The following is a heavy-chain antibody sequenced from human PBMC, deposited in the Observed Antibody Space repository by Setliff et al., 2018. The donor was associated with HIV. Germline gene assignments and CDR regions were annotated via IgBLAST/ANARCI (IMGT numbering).Heavy chain of an antibody. CDR3: ARKGWNAYEAFDY. CDR2: VYYSGST. CDR1: DDSISSGGYW. J-gene: IGHJ4*02. V-gene: IGHV4-39*02. D-gene: IGHD1-1*01. Sequence: SETLSLTCTVSDDSISSGGYWWAWIRQPPGKELEWIGSVYYSGSTHYNLSLKSRVTISVDMSKNRFSLSLTSVTAADTAIYFCARKGWNAYEAFDYWGQGSLVTVSS.